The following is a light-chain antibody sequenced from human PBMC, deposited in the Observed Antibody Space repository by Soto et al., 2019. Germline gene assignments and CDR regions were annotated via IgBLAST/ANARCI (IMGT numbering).Light chain of an antibody. V-gene: IGKV3-20*01. Sequence: EIVLPQSPGTLSLSPGERAILSYRASQSVDSRYFGWYQQRPGQPPRLLLYGVSTRATGIPDRFSGSGSGTDFILTISRLDPDDFAVYYCQQYGAFWTFGQGTKVEI. J-gene: IGKJ1*01. CDR1: QSVDSRY. CDR2: GVS. CDR3: QQYGAFWT.